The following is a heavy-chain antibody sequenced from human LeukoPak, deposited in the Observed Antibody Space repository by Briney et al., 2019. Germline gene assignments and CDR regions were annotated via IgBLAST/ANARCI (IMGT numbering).Heavy chain of an antibody. J-gene: IGHJ4*02. CDR2: ISESDGST. CDR3: AKDISQGYTFGSIEEDY. D-gene: IGHD5-18*01. V-gene: IGHV3-23*01. Sequence: GGSLRLSCAASGSTFSRYAMSWVHQAPGKGLERLSAISESDGSTYYADSVKGRFTISRDNSKNTLYLQMNSLGADDTAVYFCAKDISQGYTFGSIEEDYWGQGTLVTVSS. CDR1: GSTFSRYA.